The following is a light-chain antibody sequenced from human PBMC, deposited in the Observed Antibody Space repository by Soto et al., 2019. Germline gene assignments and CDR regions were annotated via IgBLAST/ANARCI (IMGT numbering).Light chain of an antibody. Sequence: QLVLTQPASVSGSPGQSISISCTGTSSDVGGYNYVSWYQQHPGQAPKLMIFEVNNRPSGVSNRFSGSKSDNTASLTISGLQAEDEADYYCSSYTRSTTHVFGGGTKLTVL. CDR1: SSDVGGYNY. J-gene: IGLJ2*01. CDR3: SSYTRSTTHV. CDR2: EVN. V-gene: IGLV2-14*01.